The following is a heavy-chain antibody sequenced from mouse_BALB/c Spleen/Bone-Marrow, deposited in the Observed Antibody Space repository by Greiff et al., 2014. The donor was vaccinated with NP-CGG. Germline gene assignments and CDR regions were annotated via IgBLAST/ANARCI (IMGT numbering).Heavy chain of an antibody. Sequence: EVQLQQSGAELVKPGASVKLSCTASGFNIKDTYMHWVKQRPEQGLEWIGRIDPANGNTKYGPKFQGKATITADTSSNTAYLQLSSLTSEDTAVYYCAIYYYGSGGFAYWGQGTLVTVSA. D-gene: IGHD1-1*01. CDR2: IDPANGNT. CDR3: AIYYYGSGGFAY. V-gene: IGHV14-3*02. J-gene: IGHJ3*01. CDR1: GFNIKDTY.